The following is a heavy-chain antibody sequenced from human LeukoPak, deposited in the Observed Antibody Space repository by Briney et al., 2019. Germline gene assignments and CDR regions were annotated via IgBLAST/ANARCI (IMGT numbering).Heavy chain of an antibody. CDR3: ATTGVPGTWGYYFYMDV. CDR2: ISGSGGST. Sequence: PGGSLRLSCAASGLTFSSYAMSWVRQAPGKGLEWVSAISGSGGSTYNADSVRGRFNISRDNSKNTLYLQMDSLRAEDTAVYYCATTGVPGTWGYYFYMDVWGKGTTVTVSS. J-gene: IGHJ6*03. V-gene: IGHV3-23*01. CDR1: GLTFSSYA. D-gene: IGHD2-2*01.